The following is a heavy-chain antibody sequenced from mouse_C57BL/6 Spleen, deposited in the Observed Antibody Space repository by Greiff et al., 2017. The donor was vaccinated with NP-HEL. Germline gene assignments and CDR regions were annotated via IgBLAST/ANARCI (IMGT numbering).Heavy chain of an antibody. CDR1: GYTFTDYE. J-gene: IGHJ1*03. V-gene: IGHV1-15*01. CDR3: TRSAGTNWYFDV. Sequence: VQLQESGAELVRPGASVTLSCKASGYTFTDYEMHWVKQTPVHGLEWIGAIDPETGGTAYNQKFKGKAILTADKSSSTAYMELRSLTSEDSAVYYCTRSAGTNWYFDVWGTGTTVTVSS. D-gene: IGHD4-1*01. CDR2: IDPETGGT.